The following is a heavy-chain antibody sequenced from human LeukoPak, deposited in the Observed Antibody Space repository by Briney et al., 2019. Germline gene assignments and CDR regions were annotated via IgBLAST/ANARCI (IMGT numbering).Heavy chain of an antibody. Sequence: PGGSLRLSCAASGFTFSSYWMSWVRQAQGKGLEWVANINQDGSGKYYVDSVKGRFTISRDNAKNSLYLQMSSLRAEDTAVYYCARVVGAGCFDLWGRGTLVTVSS. J-gene: IGHJ2*01. CDR3: ARVVGAGCFDL. D-gene: IGHD1-26*01. CDR2: INQDGSGK. V-gene: IGHV3-7*01. CDR1: GFTFSSYW.